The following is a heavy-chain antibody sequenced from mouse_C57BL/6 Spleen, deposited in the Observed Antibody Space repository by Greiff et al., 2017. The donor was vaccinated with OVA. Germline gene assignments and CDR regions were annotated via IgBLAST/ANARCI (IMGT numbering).Heavy chain of an antibody. D-gene: IGHD2-4*01. J-gene: IGHJ4*01. CDR3: TTLYYDYDGYAMDY. Sequence: EVQLQQSGAELVRPGASVKLSCTASGFNIKDDYMHWVKQRPEQGLEWIGWIDPENGDTEYASKFQGKATITADTSSNTAYLQLSSLTSEDTAVYYCTTLYYDYDGYAMDYWGQGTSVTVSS. V-gene: IGHV14-4*01. CDR2: IDPENGDT. CDR1: GFNIKDDY.